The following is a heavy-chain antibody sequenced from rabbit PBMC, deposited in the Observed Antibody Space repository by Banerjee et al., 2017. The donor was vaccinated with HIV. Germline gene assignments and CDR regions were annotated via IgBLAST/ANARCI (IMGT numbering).Heavy chain of an antibody. CDR2: IDPVFGST. V-gene: IGHV1S7*01. CDR1: GFDFSSYY. CDR3: ARGSYYTYGYAGYAYASFNL. D-gene: IGHD6-1*01. Sequence: QLKESGGGLVQPGGSLKLSCKASGFDFSSYYMSWVRQAPGKGLEWIGYIDPVFGSTYYASWVNGRFTISSHNAQNTLYLQLNSLTAADTATYFCARGSYYTYGYAGYAYASFNLWGPGTLVTVS. J-gene: IGHJ4*01.